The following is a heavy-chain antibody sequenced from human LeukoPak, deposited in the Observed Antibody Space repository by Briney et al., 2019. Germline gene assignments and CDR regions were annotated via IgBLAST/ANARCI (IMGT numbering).Heavy chain of an antibody. V-gene: IGHV4-34*01. CDR3: ARGAEYYAIWRGYASYSDY. J-gene: IGHJ4*02. Sequence: SETLSLTCTVSGGSITSYYWSWIRQPPGKGLEWIGEINHSGSTNYNPSLRSRVTISLDRSKKKFSLKLTSVTAADTAVYFCARGAEYYAIWRGYASYSDYWGQGISVTVSS. CDR1: GGSITSYY. CDR2: INHSGST. D-gene: IGHD3-3*01.